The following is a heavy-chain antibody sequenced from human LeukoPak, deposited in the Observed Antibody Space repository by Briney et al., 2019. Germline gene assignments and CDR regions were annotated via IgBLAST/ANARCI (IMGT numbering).Heavy chain of an antibody. J-gene: IGHJ4*02. V-gene: IGHV3-21*01. CDR3: ARFVEAHTYYFDY. Sequence: GGSLRLSCAASGFTFSSYSMNWVRQAPGKGLEWVSSISSSSSYIYYSDSVKGRFTISRDNAKKSFYLQMNSLRAEDTAVYYCARFVEAHTYYFDYWGQGTLVAVSS. CDR1: GFTFSSYS. D-gene: IGHD3-10*01. CDR2: ISSSSSYI.